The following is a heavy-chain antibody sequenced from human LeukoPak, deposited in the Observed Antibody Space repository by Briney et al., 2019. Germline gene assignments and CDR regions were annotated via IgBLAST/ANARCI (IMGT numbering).Heavy chain of an antibody. CDR2: INPNSGGT. D-gene: IGHD2-15*01. CDR1: GYTFTGYY. Sequence: GASVKVSCKASGYTFTGYYMHWVRQAPGQGLEWMGWINPNSGGTNYAQKFQGRVTMTRDTSISTAYMELSRLRSDDTAVYYCARGGPKGLIPRHLDYWGQGTLVTVSS. V-gene: IGHV1-2*02. CDR3: ARGGPKGLIPRHLDY. J-gene: IGHJ4*02.